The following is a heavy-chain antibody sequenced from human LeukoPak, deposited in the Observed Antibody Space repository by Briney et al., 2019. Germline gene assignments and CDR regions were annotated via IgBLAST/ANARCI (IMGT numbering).Heavy chain of an antibody. CDR2: IWYDGSNK. J-gene: IGHJ3*02. D-gene: IGHD3-22*01. CDR3: ARDISSGYYDAFDI. V-gene: IGHV3-33*01. Sequence: GGSLRLSCAASGFTFSSYGMHWVRQAPGKGLEWVAVIWYDGSNKYYADSVKGRFTISRDNSKNTLYLQMNSLRAEDTAVYYCARDISSGYYDAFDIWGQGTMVTVSS. CDR1: GFTFSSYG.